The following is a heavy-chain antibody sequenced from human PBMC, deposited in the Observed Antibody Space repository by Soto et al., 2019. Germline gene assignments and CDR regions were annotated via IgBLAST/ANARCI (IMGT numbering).Heavy chain of an antibody. V-gene: IGHV4-31*02. D-gene: IGHD2-21*01. CDR3: ARLRIATNNYKWFDP. J-gene: IGHJ5*02. CDR1: GAALNSGNYY. CDR2: IYVTGAV. Sequence: SETLSLTCSVSGAALNSGNYYWSWIRQVPGKGLEWIGHIYVTGAVDYNPSLRDRITSSQDTSERQFSLNLRLVTAADTAVYYCARLRIATNNYKWFDPWGQGTLVTVSS.